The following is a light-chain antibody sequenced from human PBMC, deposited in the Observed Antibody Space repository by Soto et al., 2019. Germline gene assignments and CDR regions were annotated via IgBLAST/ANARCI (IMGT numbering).Light chain of an antibody. Sequence: DIQMTQSPSTLSASVGDRVTITCRASQSINAWLAWYQQKPGKAPKLLIYDVSTLDSGVPSRFSGSASGTYFTLTISSLDSDDFATYYCQQYHRYSTFGQGTRVDIK. CDR3: QQYHRYST. CDR1: QSINAW. CDR2: DVS. J-gene: IGKJ1*01. V-gene: IGKV1-5*01.